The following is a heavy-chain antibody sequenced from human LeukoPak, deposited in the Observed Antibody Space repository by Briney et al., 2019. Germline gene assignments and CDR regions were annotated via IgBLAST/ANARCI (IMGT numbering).Heavy chain of an antibody. V-gene: IGHV4-4*09. CDR1: GGSISSYY. J-gene: IGHJ3*01. Sequence: NPSETLSLTCTVSGGSISSYYWSWIRQPPGKGLEWIGYIYTSGSTNYNPSLKSRVTISVDTSKNQFSLKLSSVTAADTAVYYCARLDGMGDSGYYYDAFDVWGQGTMVTVSS. CDR2: IYTSGST. CDR3: ARLDGMGDSGYYYDAFDV. D-gene: IGHD3-22*01.